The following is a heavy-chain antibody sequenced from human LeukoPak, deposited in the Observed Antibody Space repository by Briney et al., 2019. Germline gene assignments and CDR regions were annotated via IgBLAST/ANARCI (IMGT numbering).Heavy chain of an antibody. CDR1: GYTFNSYG. Sequence: GASVKVSCKASGYTFNSYGISWVRQAPGQGLEWMGWISGYNGNTNYAQKLQGRVTMTTDTSTSTAYMEVRSLRFDDTAVYYCARVTYGSAYYMDVWGKGTTVSISS. V-gene: IGHV1-18*01. J-gene: IGHJ6*03. CDR2: ISGYNGNT. CDR3: ARVTYGSAYYMDV. D-gene: IGHD3-10*01.